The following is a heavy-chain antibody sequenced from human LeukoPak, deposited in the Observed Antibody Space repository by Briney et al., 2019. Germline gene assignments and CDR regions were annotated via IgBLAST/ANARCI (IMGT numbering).Heavy chain of an antibody. D-gene: IGHD3-22*01. CDR1: GGSISSSSHY. V-gene: IGHV4-39*07. CDR2: IYYSGST. J-gene: IGHJ4*02. Sequence: PSETLSLTCTVSGGSISSSSHYWGWIRQPPGKGLEWIVSIYYSGSTYYNQSLKSRVTISIDTSKNQFSLKLSSVTAADTAVYYCARGSLWHYDSTYWGQGTLVTVSS. CDR3: ARGSLWHYDSTY.